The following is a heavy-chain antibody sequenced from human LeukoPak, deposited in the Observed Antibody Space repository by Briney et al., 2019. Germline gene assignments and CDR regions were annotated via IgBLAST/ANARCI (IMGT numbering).Heavy chain of an antibody. CDR2: ISHDGSNK. CDR1: GFSFSSFG. CDR3: AKGQWFGELLPFDY. D-gene: IGHD3-10*01. J-gene: IGHJ4*02. V-gene: IGHV3-30*18. Sequence: GGSLRLSCAASGFSFSSFGMHWIRQAPGKGLEWVAVISHDGSNKNYADSVKGRFTMSRDNSKNTVYLQMNSLRGEDTAVYYCAKGQWFGELLPFDYWSQGALVSVSS.